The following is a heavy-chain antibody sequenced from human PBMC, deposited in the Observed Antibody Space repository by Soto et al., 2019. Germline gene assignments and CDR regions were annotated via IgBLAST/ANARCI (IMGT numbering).Heavy chain of an antibody. CDR2: ISYDGRNK. CDR3: VKDGSSGWPYYYGMDV. Sequence: GGSLRLSCAASGFTFSSYAMHWVRQAPGKGPEWVAVISYDGRNKYYADSVKGRFTISRDNSKNTLYLQMSSLRAEDTAVYYCVKDGSSGWPYYYGMDVWGQGTTVTVSS. J-gene: IGHJ6*02. V-gene: IGHV3-30*18. CDR1: GFTFSSYA. D-gene: IGHD6-19*01.